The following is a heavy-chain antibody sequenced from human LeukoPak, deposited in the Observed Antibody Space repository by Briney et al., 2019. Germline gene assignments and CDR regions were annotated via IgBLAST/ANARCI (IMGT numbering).Heavy chain of an antibody. D-gene: IGHD6-6*01. CDR3: ARHTRYFSSSPGGYIDY. Sequence: SETLSLTCTVFGGSISSRSYYWGWIRQPPGKGLEWIGSIYYSGSTYYNPSLKSRVTISVDTSKNQFSLKLSSVTAADTAVYYCARHTRYFSSSPGGYIDYWGQGTLVTVSS. CDR1: GGSISSRSYY. J-gene: IGHJ4*02. V-gene: IGHV4-39*01. CDR2: IYYSGST.